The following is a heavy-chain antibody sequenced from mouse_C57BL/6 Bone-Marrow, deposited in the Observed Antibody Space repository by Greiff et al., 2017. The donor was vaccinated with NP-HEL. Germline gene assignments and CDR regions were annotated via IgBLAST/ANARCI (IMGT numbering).Heavy chain of an antibody. CDR1: EYEFPSHD. V-gene: IGHV5-2*01. D-gene: IGHD2-1*01. CDR2: INSDGGST. J-gene: IGHJ3*01. CDR3: ARQDGNYAFAY. Sequence: EVQVVESGGGLVQPGESLKLSCESNEYEFPSHDMSWVRQTPEKRLELVAAINSDGGSTYYPDTMERRFIISRDNTKKTLYLQMSSLRAEDTAVYYCARQDGNYAFAYWGQGTLGTVSA.